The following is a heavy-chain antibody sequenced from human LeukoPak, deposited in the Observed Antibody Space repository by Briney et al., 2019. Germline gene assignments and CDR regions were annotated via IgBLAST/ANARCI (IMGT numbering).Heavy chain of an antibody. CDR2: IYYSGST. Sequence: PSETLSLTCNVSGDSLSNYYGSWVREPPGKGLEWIGYIYYSGSTNYNPSLKSRVTISVDTSKNQFSLKLSSVTAADTAVYYCARDGPLAAAGDDAFDIWGQGTMVTVSS. D-gene: IGHD6-13*01. CDR1: GDSLSNYY. J-gene: IGHJ3*02. CDR3: ARDGPLAAAGDDAFDI. V-gene: IGHV4-59*01.